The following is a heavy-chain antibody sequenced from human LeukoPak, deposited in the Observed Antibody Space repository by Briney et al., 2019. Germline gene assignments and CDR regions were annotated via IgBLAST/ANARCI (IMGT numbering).Heavy chain of an antibody. V-gene: IGHV3-7*01. Sequence: GGSLRLSCAASGFTFSNYWMNWVRQAPGKGLEWVARIKQDGSEKYYVESVKGRFTISGDNAKKSVYLQMDSLRAEDTAVYYCAREGYCSGGICSYDNWGQGTLVTVSS. D-gene: IGHD2-15*01. CDR1: GFTFSNYW. CDR3: AREGYCSGGICSYDN. J-gene: IGHJ4*02. CDR2: IKQDGSEK.